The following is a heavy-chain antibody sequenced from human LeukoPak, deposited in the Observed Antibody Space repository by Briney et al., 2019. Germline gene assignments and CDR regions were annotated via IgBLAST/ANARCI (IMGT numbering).Heavy chain of an antibody. D-gene: IGHD2-8*02. J-gene: IGHJ4*02. CDR2: ISGSGGRT. CDR1: GITLSNYG. Sequence: PGGSLRLSCAVSGITLSNYGMSWVRQAPGKGLEWVAGISGSGGRTNYADSVKGRFTISRDNPKNTLYLQMNSLRAEDTAVYYCARDLVAFDYWGQGTLVTVSS. CDR3: ARDLVAFDY. V-gene: IGHV3-23*01.